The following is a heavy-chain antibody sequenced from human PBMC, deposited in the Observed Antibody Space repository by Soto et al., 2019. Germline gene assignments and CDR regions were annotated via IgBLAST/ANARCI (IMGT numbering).Heavy chain of an antibody. CDR2: IMPIFGRP. D-gene: IGHD6-19*01. V-gene: IGHV1-69*12. Sequence: QVQLVQSGAEVKKPGSSMKVSCKASGGTFSDFAFSWVRQAPGQGPEWMGGIMPIFGRPDYPQKFRDRVTITADESSCTVFVELRSLTSEDTAVYYCATWLRMAGIGNYYYGMDVWCQGTTVTVSS. CDR1: GGTFSDFA. J-gene: IGHJ6*02. CDR3: ATWLRMAGIGNYYYGMDV.